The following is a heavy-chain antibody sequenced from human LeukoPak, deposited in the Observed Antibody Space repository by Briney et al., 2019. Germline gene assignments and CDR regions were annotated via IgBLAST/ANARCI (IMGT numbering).Heavy chain of an antibody. CDR1: GFTFSSYA. CDR2: ISGSGGRT. Sequence: PGGSLRLSCAASGFTFSSYAMSWVRQAPGKGLEWVSSISGSGGRTYFADSVKGRFTISRDNSKNTLYLQMNSLRAEDTAAYYCAKDPEIQLWTYYFDYWGQGTLVTVSS. J-gene: IGHJ4*02. CDR3: AKDPEIQLWTYYFDY. D-gene: IGHD5-18*01. V-gene: IGHV3-23*01.